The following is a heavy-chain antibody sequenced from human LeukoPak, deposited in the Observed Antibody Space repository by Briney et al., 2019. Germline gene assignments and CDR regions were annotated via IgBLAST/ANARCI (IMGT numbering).Heavy chain of an antibody. CDR3: TREGVYAPDGSGYHRDAFDI. V-gene: IGHV1-69*04. D-gene: IGHD3-22*01. Sequence: SVKVSCKASGDNFSSYVITWVRQAPGQGLEWMGRIIPTLDVANFAQKFKGRVTITADKSTNTAHMELSRLESGDTAVYYCTREGVYAPDGSGYHRDAFDIWGQGTVVIVSS. J-gene: IGHJ3*02. CDR1: GDNFSSYV. CDR2: IIPTLDVA.